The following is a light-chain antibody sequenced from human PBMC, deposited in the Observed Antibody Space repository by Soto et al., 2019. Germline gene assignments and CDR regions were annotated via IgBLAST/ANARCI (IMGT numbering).Light chain of an antibody. J-gene: IGKJ5*01. CDR2: AAS. V-gene: IGKV1-39*01. CDR1: QNISSH. CDR3: QQSYSIPIT. Sequence: DMQMTQSPSSLSASVGDRDSVTCRASQNISSHLNWYQQRPGKAPKLLISAASSLQSGVPPTFSGSGSGADFTLTISSLQSEDFATYFCQQSYSIPITFGQGTRLENK.